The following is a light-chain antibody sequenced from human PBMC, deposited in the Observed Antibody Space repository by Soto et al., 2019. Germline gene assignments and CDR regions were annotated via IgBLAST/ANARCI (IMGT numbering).Light chain of an antibody. Sequence: QSALTQPRSVSGSPGQSVTISCTGTSSDVGAYNYVSWYQQHPGKAPKLMVYDVSQRPSGVPDRFSGSKSGNTASLTISGLQADDDGDYFCCSYAGSYSGVFGGGTKLTVL. J-gene: IGLJ3*02. CDR2: DVS. CDR3: CSYAGSYSGV. V-gene: IGLV2-11*01. CDR1: SSDVGAYNY.